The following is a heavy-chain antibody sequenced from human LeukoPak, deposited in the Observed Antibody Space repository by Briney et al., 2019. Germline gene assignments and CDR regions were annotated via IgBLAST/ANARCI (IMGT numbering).Heavy chain of an antibody. J-gene: IGHJ6*02. CDR3: ARDLITMVRGVNVYYYYGMDV. CDR2: IYSGGST. D-gene: IGHD3-10*01. CDR1: GFTVSSNY. Sequence: GGSLRLSCAASGFTVSSNYMSWVRQAPGKGLEWVSVIYSGGSTYYADSVKGRSTISRDNSKNTLYLQMNSLRAEDTAVYYCARDLITMVRGVNVYYYYGMDVWGQGTTVTVSS. V-gene: IGHV3-66*01.